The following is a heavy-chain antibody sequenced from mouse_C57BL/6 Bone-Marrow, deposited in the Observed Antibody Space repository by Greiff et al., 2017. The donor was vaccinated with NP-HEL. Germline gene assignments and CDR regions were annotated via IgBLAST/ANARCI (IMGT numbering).Heavy chain of an antibody. J-gene: IGHJ4*01. D-gene: IGHD2-3*01. V-gene: IGHV1-82*01. CDR3: ARSGYDGYYVRYAMDY. Sequence: QVQLQQSGPELVKPGASVKISCKPSGYAFSSSWMNWVKQRPGKGLEWIGRIYPGDGDTNYNGKFKGKATLTADNSSSTAYMQLSSLTSEDSAVYFCARSGYDGYYVRYAMDYWGQGTSVTVSS. CDR2: IYPGDGDT. CDR1: GYAFSSSW.